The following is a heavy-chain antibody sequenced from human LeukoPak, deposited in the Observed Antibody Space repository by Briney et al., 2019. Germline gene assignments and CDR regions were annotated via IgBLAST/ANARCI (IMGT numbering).Heavy chain of an antibody. V-gene: IGHV3-30*04. J-gene: IGHJ4*02. CDR3: ARGIYSGYDSADY. Sequence: GVSLRLSCEASGFTFSSYAIHWVRQAPGKGLEWVAVISYDGSDKYYADSVKGRFTLSRDNSKNTVYLQMNSLRVEDTAVCYCARGIYSGYDSADYWGQGTLVTVSS. CDR1: GFTFSSYA. D-gene: IGHD5-12*01. CDR2: ISYDGSDK.